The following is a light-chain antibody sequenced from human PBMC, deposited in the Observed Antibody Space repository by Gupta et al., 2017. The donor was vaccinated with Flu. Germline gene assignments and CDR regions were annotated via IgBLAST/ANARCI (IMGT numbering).Light chain of an antibody. CDR3: TSYTSASTWV. CDR1: SSDVGGYNY. V-gene: IGLV2-14*01. CDR2: EVT. Sequence: QSALTQPASVSGSPGQSITISCTGTSSDVGGYNYVSWYQHHPGKAPKLIIYEVTNRPSGISDRLSGSKSGNTASLTISGLQAEDEADYYCTSYTSASTWVFGGGTKVTVL. J-gene: IGLJ3*02.